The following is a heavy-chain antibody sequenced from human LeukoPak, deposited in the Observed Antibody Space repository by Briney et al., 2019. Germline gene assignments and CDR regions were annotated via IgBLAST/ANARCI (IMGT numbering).Heavy chain of an antibody. Sequence: GGSLRLSCAASGFTLSGSSMNWVRQAPGKGLEWVSSISSSSSYIYYADSLKGRFTISRDNAKNSLYLQMDSLRAEDTAVYYCARQQWLDGAYYFDYWGEGTLVTVSS. CDR1: GFTLSGSS. J-gene: IGHJ4*02. V-gene: IGHV3-21*01. CDR3: ARQQWLDGAYYFDY. CDR2: ISSSSSYI. D-gene: IGHD6-19*01.